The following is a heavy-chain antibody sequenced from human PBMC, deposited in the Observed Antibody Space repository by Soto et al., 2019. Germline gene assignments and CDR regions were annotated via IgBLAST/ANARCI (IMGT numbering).Heavy chain of an antibody. D-gene: IGHD6-19*01. Sequence: QVQLQESGPGLVKPSETLSLTCTVSGGSISSSSNYWGWIRQPPGKGLECIGSVYYSGTTYYNPSLKSRVTISIDTSKNQFSLKLNSVTAADTAVYYCARRGAMADEIYWYFDLWGRGTLVTVSS. CDR3: ARRGAMADEIYWYFDL. V-gene: IGHV4-39*01. CDR2: VYYSGTT. CDR1: GGSISSSSNY. J-gene: IGHJ2*01.